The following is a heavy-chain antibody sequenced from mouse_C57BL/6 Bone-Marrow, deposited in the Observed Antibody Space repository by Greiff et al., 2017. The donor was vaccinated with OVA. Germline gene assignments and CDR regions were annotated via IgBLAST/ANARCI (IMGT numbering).Heavy chain of an antibody. Sequence: DVKLVESGGDLVKPGGSLKLSCAASGFTFSSYGMSWVRQTPDKRLEWVATISSGGSYTYYPDSVKGRFTISRDNAKNTLYLQMSSLKSEDTAMYCWASPYYGSSSAWFAYWGQGTLVTVSA. CDR2: ISSGGSYT. CDR1: GFTFSSYG. V-gene: IGHV5-6*02. J-gene: IGHJ3*01. CDR3: ASPYYGSSSAWFAY. D-gene: IGHD1-1*01.